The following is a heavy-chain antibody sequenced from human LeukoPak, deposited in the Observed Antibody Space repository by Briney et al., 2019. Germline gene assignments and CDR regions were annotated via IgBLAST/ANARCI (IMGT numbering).Heavy chain of an antibody. CDR3: AKGPGKGVDY. CDR1: GFTFSSYG. V-gene: IGHV3-30*18. J-gene: IGHJ4*02. D-gene: IGHD3-10*01. Sequence: GGSLRLSCAASGFTFSSYGMHWVRQAPGKGLEWVAVISYDGSNKYYADSVKGRFTISRDNSKNTLYLQMNSLRAEDTAVYYCAKGPGKGVDYWGQGTLVTVSS. CDR2: ISYDGSNK.